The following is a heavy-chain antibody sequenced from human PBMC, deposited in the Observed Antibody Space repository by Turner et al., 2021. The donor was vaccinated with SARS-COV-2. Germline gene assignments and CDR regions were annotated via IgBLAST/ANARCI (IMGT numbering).Heavy chain of an antibody. CDR3: ATVFAVAGLSYNMDV. D-gene: IGHD6-19*01. CDR1: GYTLIELS. V-gene: IGHV1-24*01. CDR2: FDPEDAET. Sequence: QAQPVQSGAEAKTPGASAKVPCPASGYTLIELSMHWVRQAPGKGLEWMGGFDPEDAETIYAQKFQGRVTMTEDTSTDTAYMELSSLRSEDTAVYYCATVFAVAGLSYNMDVWGQGTTVTVSS. J-gene: IGHJ6*02.